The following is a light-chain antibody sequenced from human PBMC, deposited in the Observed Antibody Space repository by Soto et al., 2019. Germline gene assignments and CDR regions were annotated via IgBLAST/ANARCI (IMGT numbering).Light chain of an antibody. CDR2: GAS. CDR1: QSVSSN. Sequence: EIVMTQSPATLSVSPGERATLSCRASQSVSSNLAWYQQKPGQAPRLLIYGASTRATGIPARFSGSGSGTEFTLTISSLQSEDFGVYYCQQYNHGGTFGQVTKVEIK. V-gene: IGKV3-15*01. J-gene: IGKJ1*01. CDR3: QQYNHGGT.